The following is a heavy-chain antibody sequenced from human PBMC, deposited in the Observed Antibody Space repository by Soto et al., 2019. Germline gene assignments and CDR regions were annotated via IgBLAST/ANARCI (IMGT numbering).Heavy chain of an antibody. V-gene: IGHV4-31*03. CDR1: GGSISSGGYY. J-gene: IGHJ6*02. CDR2: IYYSGST. D-gene: IGHD3-9*01. Sequence: TLSLTCTVSGGSISSGGYYWSWIRQHPGKGLEWIGYIYYSGSTYYNPSLKSRVTISVDTSKNQFSLKLSSVTAADTAVYYCATNYDILTGYYHALSRYYGMDVWGQGTTVTVS. CDR3: ATNYDILTGYYHALSRYYGMDV.